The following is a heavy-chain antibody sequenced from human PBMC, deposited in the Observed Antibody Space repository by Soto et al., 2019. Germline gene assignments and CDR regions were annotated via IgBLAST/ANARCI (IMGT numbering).Heavy chain of an antibody. J-gene: IGHJ5*02. CDR3: ARRHSSSSAFDP. V-gene: IGHV5-10-1*01. D-gene: IGHD6-13*01. CDR1: EYSFTSYW. CDR2: IDPSDSYT. Sequence: EVQLVQSGAEVKKPGESLRISCKGSEYSFTSYWISWVRQMPGKGLEWMGRIDPSDSYTNYSPSFQGHVTISADKSISTAYLQWSSLKASDTAMYYCARRHSSSSAFDPWGQGTLVTVSS.